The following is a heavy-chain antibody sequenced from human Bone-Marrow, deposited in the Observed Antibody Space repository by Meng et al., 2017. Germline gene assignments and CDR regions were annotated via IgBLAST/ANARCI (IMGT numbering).Heavy chain of an antibody. V-gene: IGHV3-33*01. CDR2: IWYDGSNK. CDR1: GFTFSSYG. D-gene: IGHD1-26*01. CDR3: ARDLAYSGSYQQPDAFDI. J-gene: IGHJ3*02. Sequence: GESLKISCAASGFTFSSYGMHWVRQAPGKGLEWVAVIWYDGSNKYYADSVKGRFTISRDNSKNSLYLQMNSLRAEDTAVYYCARDLAYSGSYQQPDAFDIWGQGTMVTVSS.